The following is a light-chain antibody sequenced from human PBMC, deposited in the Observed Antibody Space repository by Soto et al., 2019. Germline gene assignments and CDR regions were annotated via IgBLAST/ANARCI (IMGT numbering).Light chain of an antibody. Sequence: EIVLTQSPATLSLSPGERSTLSCRASQSVATNLAWYQQKPGQPPRLLIYGASTRATGIPARFSGSGSGTEFTLTISSLQSVDFAVYSCQQYNNWPWTFGQGTKVDIK. CDR1: QSVATN. V-gene: IGKV3-15*01. CDR2: GAS. CDR3: QQYNNWPWT. J-gene: IGKJ1*01.